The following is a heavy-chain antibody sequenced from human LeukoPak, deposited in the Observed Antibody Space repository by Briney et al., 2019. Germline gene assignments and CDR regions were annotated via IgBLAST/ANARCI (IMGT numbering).Heavy chain of an antibody. V-gene: IGHV3-23*01. CDR2: ISGSGGST. CDR1: GFTFSSYG. Sequence: GGSLRLSCAASGFTFSSYGMSRVRQAPGKGLEWVSAISGSGGSTYYADSVKGRFTISRGNSKNTLYLQMNSLRAEDTAVYYCARRDSGYGRYYYYYMDVWGKGTTVTVSS. CDR3: ARRDSGYGRYYYYYMDV. D-gene: IGHD5-12*01. J-gene: IGHJ6*03.